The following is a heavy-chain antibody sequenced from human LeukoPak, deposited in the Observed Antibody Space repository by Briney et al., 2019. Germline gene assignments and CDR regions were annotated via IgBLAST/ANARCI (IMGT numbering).Heavy chain of an antibody. CDR3: ARGPSTIFGVVIRLRNWFDP. J-gene: IGHJ5*02. V-gene: IGHV4-34*01. CDR1: GGSFSGYY. Sequence: SETLSLTCAVYGGSFSGYYWSWLRQPPGKGLEWIGEINHSGSTNYNPSLKSRVTISVDTSKNQFSLKLSSVTAADTAVYYCARGPSTIFGVVIRLRNWFDPWGQGTLVTVSS. D-gene: IGHD3-3*01. CDR2: INHSGST.